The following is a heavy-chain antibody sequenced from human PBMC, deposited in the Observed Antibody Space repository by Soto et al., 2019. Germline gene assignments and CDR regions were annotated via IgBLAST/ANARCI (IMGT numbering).Heavy chain of an antibody. V-gene: IGHV3-64*01. J-gene: IGHJ4*02. CDR1: GFTFSSYA. CDR2: ISRNGGST. CDR3: ARGGRDSYFAY. D-gene: IGHD2-15*01. Sequence: EVQLVESGGGLVQPGGSLRLSCAASGFTFSSYAMHWVRQAPGKGLEYVSTISRNGGSTYYANSVKGRFTISRDNSKTSWYLQRGSVRVEDRAVFSWARGGRDSYFAYWGQETLVPLPS.